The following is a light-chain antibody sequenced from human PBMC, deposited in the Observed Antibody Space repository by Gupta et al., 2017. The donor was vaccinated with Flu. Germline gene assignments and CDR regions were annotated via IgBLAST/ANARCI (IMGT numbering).Light chain of an antibody. CDR3: QDCRNWLFI. CDR1: DSVSTY. Sequence: PATLSLALGERATLSCRDSDSVSTYLAWSQQKPGQAPRLLIYDASNRATGTPARFSGSGSVTDFTLTISSLEPEDSAVYYCQDCRNWLFIFGPGTKVDIK. J-gene: IGKJ3*01. CDR2: DAS. V-gene: IGKV3-11*01.